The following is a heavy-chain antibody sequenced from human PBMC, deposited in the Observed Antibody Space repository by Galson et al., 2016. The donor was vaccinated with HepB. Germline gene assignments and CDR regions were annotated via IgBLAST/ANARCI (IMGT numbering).Heavy chain of an antibody. J-gene: IGHJ4*02. CDR1: GFTFDDYA. V-gene: IGHV3-33*08. Sequence: SLRLSCAASGFTFDDYAMHWVRQAPGKGLEWVALIWHDGSNKYYIDSVKGRFTISRDNSRDTLYLQMDSLRAEDTAVYYCARGEEEAAMEPFDYWGQGTLVTVSS. CDR2: IWHDGSNK. D-gene: IGHD5-18*01. CDR3: ARGEEEAAMEPFDY.